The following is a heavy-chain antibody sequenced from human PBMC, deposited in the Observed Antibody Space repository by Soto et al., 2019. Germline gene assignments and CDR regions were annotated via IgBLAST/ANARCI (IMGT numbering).Heavy chain of an antibody. V-gene: IGHV4-34*01. CDR2: INHSGST. J-gene: IGHJ1*01. Sequence: QVQLQQWGAGLLKPSETLSLTCAVYGGSFSGYYWSWIRQPPGQGLEWIGEINHSGSTNYNPSLKRRVTISVDTSKNQFSLNLSSVTAADTAVYYCARASPLFIAGAGTGYCKHWGQGTLVTVSS. CDR3: ARASPLFIAGAGTGYCKH. D-gene: IGHD6-19*01. CDR1: GGSFSGYY.